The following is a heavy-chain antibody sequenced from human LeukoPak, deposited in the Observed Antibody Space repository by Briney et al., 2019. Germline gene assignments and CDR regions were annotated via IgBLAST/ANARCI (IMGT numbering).Heavy chain of an antibody. CDR2: IYQSGST. V-gene: IGHV4-38-2*02. CDR3: ARVSSGWSSDFQH. Sequence: SETLSLTCTVSGYSISSGYYWGWIRQPPGKGLEWIAYIYQSGSTYYNPSLKSRVTISVDTSKNQFFLRLSSVTAADTAVYYCARVSSGWSSDFQHWGQGTLVTVSS. D-gene: IGHD6-19*01. CDR1: GYSISSGYY. J-gene: IGHJ1*01.